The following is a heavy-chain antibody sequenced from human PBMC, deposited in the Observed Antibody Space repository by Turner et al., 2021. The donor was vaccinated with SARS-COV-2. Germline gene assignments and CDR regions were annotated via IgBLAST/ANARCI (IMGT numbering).Heavy chain of an antibody. Sequence: EVQLVEYGGGLVQPGGSLRLSCAASGFTFSSYWMNWVRQAPGKGLEWVANIKQDGSEKYYVDSVKGRFTISRDNAKNSLYLQMNSLRAEDTAVYYCAREESGSFGAYGMDVWGQGTTVTVSS. CDR1: GFTFSSYW. CDR3: AREESGSFGAYGMDV. J-gene: IGHJ6*02. V-gene: IGHV3-7*03. D-gene: IGHD2-15*01. CDR2: IKQDGSEK.